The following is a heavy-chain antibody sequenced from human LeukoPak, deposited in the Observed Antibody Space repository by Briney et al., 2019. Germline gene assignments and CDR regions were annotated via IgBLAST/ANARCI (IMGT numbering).Heavy chain of an antibody. Sequence: SETLSLTCAVHGGSFSGYYWSWIRQPPGKGLEWIGEINHSGSTNYNPSLKSRVTISVDTSKNQFSLKLSSVTAADTAVYYCARGKTVTTRYYYYGMDVWGQGTTVTVSS. V-gene: IGHV4-34*01. CDR3: ARGKTVTTRYYYYGMDV. CDR1: GGSFSGYY. CDR2: INHSGST. J-gene: IGHJ6*02. D-gene: IGHD4-11*01.